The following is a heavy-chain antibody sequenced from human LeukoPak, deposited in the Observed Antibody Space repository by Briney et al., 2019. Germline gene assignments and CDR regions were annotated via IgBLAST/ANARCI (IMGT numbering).Heavy chain of an antibody. CDR2: IKEDGSQK. CDR3: AKTGYGDYVSIDWFDP. J-gene: IGHJ5*02. CDR1: GFIFSSYW. Sequence: PGGSLRLSCAASGFIFSSYWMMWVRQAPGKGPEWVANIKEDGSQKYYVDSVKGRFTISRDNAKNSLYLQMNNLRVEDTAVYYCAKTGYGDYVSIDWFDPWGQGTLVTVCS. V-gene: IGHV3-7*01. D-gene: IGHD4-17*01.